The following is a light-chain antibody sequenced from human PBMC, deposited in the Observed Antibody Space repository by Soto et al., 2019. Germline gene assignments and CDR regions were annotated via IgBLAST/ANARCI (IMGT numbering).Light chain of an antibody. Sequence: QSALTQPASVSGSPGQSITISCTGTSSDVGGYNYVSWYQQHPGKAPKLMIYEVSNRPSGVSNRFSGSKSGNTASLTISGLQAKDEADYYCSSYTSSSTLYVFGTGTKVTVL. CDR3: SSYTSSSTLYV. V-gene: IGLV2-14*01. J-gene: IGLJ1*01. CDR1: SSDVGGYNY. CDR2: EVS.